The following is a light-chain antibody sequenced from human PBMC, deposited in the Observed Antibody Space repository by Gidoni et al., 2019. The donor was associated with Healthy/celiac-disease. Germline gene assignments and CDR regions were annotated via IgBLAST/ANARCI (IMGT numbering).Light chain of an antibody. CDR1: SSDVGGYNY. Sequence: QSALTQPRSVSGSPGQSVTISCTGTSSDVGGYNYVSWYQQHPGKAPKLMIYDVSKRPSGVPDRFSGSKSGNTASLTISVLQAEDEADYYCGSYAGSYTYVVFGGGTKLTVL. J-gene: IGLJ2*01. V-gene: IGLV2-11*01. CDR2: DVS. CDR3: GSYAGSYTYVV.